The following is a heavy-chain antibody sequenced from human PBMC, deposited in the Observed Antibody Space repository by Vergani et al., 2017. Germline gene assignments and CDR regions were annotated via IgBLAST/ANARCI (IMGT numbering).Heavy chain of an antibody. V-gene: IGHV4-61*02. CDR1: GGSISSGSYY. J-gene: IGHJ6*02. D-gene: IGHD2-2*01. CDR2: IYISGST. Sequence: QVQLQESGPGLVKPSQTLSLTCTVSGGSISSGSYYWSWIRQPAGKGLEWIGRIYISGSTNYNPSLKSRVTISVDTSKNQFSLKLSSVTAADTAVYYCARFQVVPAAMKAYGMDVWGQGTTVTVSS. CDR3: ARFQVVPAAMKAYGMDV.